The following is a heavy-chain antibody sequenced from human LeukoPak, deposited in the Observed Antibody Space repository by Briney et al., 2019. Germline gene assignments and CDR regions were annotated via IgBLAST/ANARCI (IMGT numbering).Heavy chain of an antibody. Sequence: PSETLSLTCTVSGGSISSYYWSWIRQPPGKGLEWIGYIYYSGSTNYNPYFKSRVTISVDTSKNQFSLKLSSVTAADTAVYYCARDLTYYYDSSGYYSNGMDVWGQGTTVTVSS. CDR3: ARDLTYYYDSSGYYSNGMDV. D-gene: IGHD3-22*01. V-gene: IGHV4-59*01. CDR1: GGSISSYY. J-gene: IGHJ6*02. CDR2: IYYSGST.